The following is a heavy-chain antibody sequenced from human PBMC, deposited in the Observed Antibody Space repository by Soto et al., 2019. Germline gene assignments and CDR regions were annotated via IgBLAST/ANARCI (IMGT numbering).Heavy chain of an antibody. D-gene: IGHD5-12*01. CDR2: ISAYNGNT. CDR1: GYTFTSYG. CDR3: ARVNSSYAPYDAFDI. Sequence: ASVKVSCKASGYTFTSYGISWVRQAPGQGLEWMGWISAYNGNTNYAQKFQGRVTMTRDTSTSTVYMELSSLRSEDTAVYYCARVNSSYAPYDAFDIWGQGTMVTVSS. V-gene: IGHV1-18*01. J-gene: IGHJ3*02.